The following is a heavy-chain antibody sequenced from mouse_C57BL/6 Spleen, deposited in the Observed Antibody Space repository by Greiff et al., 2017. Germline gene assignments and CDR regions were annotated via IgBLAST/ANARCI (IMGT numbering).Heavy chain of an antibody. CDR3: ASWGYYCSSYWDY. J-gene: IGHJ2*01. V-gene: IGHV1-50*01. CDR1: GYTFTSYW. D-gene: IGHD1-1*01. Sequence: QVKLQQPGAELVKPGASVKLSCKASGYTFTSYWMQWVTQRPGPGLEWIGEIDPSDSYTNYNQKFKGKATLTVDTSSSTAYMQLISLTSEDSAVYYCASWGYYCSSYWDYWGQGTTLTVSS. CDR2: IDPSDSYT.